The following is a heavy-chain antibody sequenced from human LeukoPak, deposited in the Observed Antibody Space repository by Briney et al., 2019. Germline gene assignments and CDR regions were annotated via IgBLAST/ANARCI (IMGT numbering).Heavy chain of an antibody. D-gene: IGHD3-22*01. J-gene: IGHJ4*02. CDR1: GFTFSSYW. CDR3: ARDEGLHSYDSSGEFDY. CDR2: IKQDGSEK. V-gene: IGHV3-7*03. Sequence: GGSLRLSCAASGFTFSSYWMSWVRQAPGKGLEWVANIKQDGSEKYYVDSVKGRFTISRDNAKNSLYLQMDSLRAEDTAIYYCARDEGLHSYDSSGEFDYWGRGTLVTVSS.